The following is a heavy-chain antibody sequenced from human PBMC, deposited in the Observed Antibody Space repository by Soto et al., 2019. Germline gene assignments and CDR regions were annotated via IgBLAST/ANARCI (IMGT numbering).Heavy chain of an antibody. CDR1: GFTFSSYG. J-gene: IGHJ4*02. CDR3: AKDLALGSWSGNYYFDH. Sequence: PGGSLRLSCAASGFTFSSYGMHWVRQAPGKGLEWVAVISYDGSNKYYADSVKGRFTISRDNSKNTLYLEMNSLKPEDTAVYYCAKDLALGSWSGNYYFDHWGQGTLVTVSS. CDR2: ISYDGSNK. V-gene: IGHV3-30*18. D-gene: IGHD3-3*01.